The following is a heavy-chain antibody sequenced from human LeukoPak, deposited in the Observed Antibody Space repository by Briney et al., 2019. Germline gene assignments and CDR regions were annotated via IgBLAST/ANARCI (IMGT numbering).Heavy chain of an antibody. V-gene: IGHV1-2*06. CDR2: INPNSGGT. CDR3: ARGAKVLSDYFDY. CDR1: GYTFTGYY. D-gene: IGHD1-1*01. Sequence: ASVKVSCKASGYTFTGYYMHWVRQAPGQGLEWMGRINPNSGGTNYAQKFQGRFTMTRDTSISTAYMELSRLRSDDTAVYYCARGAKVLSDYFDYWGQGTLVTVSS. J-gene: IGHJ4*02.